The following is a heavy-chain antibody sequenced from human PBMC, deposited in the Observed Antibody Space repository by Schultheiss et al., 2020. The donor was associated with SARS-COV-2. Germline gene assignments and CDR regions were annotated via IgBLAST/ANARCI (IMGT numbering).Heavy chain of an antibody. V-gene: IGHV3-23*01. Sequence: GGSLRLSCAASGFTFSSYAMSWVRQAPGKGLEWVSRISGSGGTTDYADSVKGRFTISRDNSKSALFLQMNSLRAEDTAVYYCAKDRNRAFDIWGQGTMVTVSS. J-gene: IGHJ3*02. CDR3: AKDRNRAFDI. D-gene: IGHD1-14*01. CDR1: GFTFSSYA. CDR2: ISGSGGTT.